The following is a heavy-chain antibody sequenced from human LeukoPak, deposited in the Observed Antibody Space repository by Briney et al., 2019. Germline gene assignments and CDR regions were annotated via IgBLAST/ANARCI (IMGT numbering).Heavy chain of an antibody. D-gene: IGHD3-22*01. V-gene: IGHV4-34*01. J-gene: IGHJ4*02. CDR1: GGSFSGYY. CDR3: ARENPSGYYNRPIDY. Sequence: PSETLSLTCAVYGGSFSGYYWSWIRQPPGKGLEWIGEINHSGSTNYNPSLKSRVTISVDTSKNQFSLKLSSVTAADTAIYYCARENPSGYYNRPIDYWGQGTLVTVSS. CDR2: INHSGST.